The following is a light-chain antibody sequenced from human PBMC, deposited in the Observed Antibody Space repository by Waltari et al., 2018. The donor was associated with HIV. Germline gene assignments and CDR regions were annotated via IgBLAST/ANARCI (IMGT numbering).Light chain of an antibody. Sequence: TVLTQSPGTLSLSPGERVTLPCRASRAITGISLAWYQQKAGQAPRLLIYGTSSRATGIPDRFSGSGSGTDFTLTISRLEPEDFAVYFCQQYGPSEYTFGQGTKLEIK. CDR3: QQYGPSEYT. CDR2: GTS. V-gene: IGKV3-20*01. CDR1: RAITGIS. J-gene: IGKJ2*01.